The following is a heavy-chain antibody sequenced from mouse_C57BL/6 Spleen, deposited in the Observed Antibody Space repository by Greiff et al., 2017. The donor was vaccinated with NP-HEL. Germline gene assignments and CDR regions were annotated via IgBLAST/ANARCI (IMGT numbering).Heavy chain of an antibody. D-gene: IGHD2-2*01. V-gene: IGHV1-81*01. CDR3: ARSGGLRRGAMDY. CDR1: GYTFTSYG. CDR2: IYPRSGNT. Sequence: VQLQQSGAELARPGASVKLSCKASGYTFTSYGISWVKQRTGQGLEWIGEIYPRSGNTYYNEKFKGKATLTADKSSSTAYMELRSLTSEYSAVYFCARSGGLRRGAMDYWGQGTSVTVSS. J-gene: IGHJ4*01.